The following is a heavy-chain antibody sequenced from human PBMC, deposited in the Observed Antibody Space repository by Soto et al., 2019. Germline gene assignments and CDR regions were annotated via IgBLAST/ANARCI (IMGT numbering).Heavy chain of an antibody. CDR1: GFTFSRYA. CDR2: ISKDGSNK. CDR3: ARSRSGAVADSFDF. D-gene: IGHD3-10*01. Sequence: QVQVVESGGGVVQPGRSLRLSCAASGFTFSRYAIPWVRQAPGKGLEWVAVISKDGSNKYYVDSVKGRFTISRDNSRNTLYLQMNSLRDEHAAVYYCARSRSGAVADSFDFWGQGTLVTVSS. V-gene: IGHV3-30*04. J-gene: IGHJ4*02.